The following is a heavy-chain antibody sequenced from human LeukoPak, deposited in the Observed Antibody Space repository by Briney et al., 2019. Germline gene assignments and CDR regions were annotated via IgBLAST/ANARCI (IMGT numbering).Heavy chain of an antibody. CDR3: ARCSIVVVPAAWFDP. CDR1: GGSFSGYY. V-gene: IGHV4-34*01. J-gene: IGHJ5*02. Sequence: SETLSLTCAVYGGSFSGYYWSWIRQPPGKGLEWIGEINHSGSTNYNPSFKSRVTISGDTSKNQFSLKLSSVTAADTAVYYCARCSIVVVPAAWFDPWGQGTLVTVSS. CDR2: INHSGST. D-gene: IGHD2-2*01.